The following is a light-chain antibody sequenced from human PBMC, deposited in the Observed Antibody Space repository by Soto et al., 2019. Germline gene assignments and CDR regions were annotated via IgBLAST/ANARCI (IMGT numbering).Light chain of an antibody. CDR2: GAS. Sequence: EIVLTQSPGTLSLSPGERATLSCRASQSVSSSYLAWYQQKPGQAPRLLIYGASSRATGIPDRFSGSGSGTDFTFTLSRLEPEDFSVYYCQQYGSSRLTFGGGTKVEIK. V-gene: IGKV3-20*01. J-gene: IGKJ4*01. CDR3: QQYGSSRLT. CDR1: QSVSSSY.